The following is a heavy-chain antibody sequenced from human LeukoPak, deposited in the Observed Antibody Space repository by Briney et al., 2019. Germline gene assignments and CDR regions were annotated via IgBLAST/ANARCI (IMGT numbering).Heavy chain of an antibody. D-gene: IGHD6-19*01. CDR3: GIFRDDSRGWYSDFDD. Sequence: SETLSLTCTVSGGSISSDYWSWIRQPAGKGLEWIGRIYRSGSTNYNPSLKSRVTMSVDTSKDALSLRLSSVTAADTSASYCGIFRDDSRGWYSDFDDWGQGILVTVS. CDR2: IYRSGST. CDR1: GGSISSDY. V-gene: IGHV4-4*07. J-gene: IGHJ4*02.